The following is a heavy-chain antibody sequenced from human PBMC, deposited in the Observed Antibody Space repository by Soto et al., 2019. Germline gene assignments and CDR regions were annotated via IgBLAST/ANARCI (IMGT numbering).Heavy chain of an antibody. J-gene: IGHJ6*03. CDR1: GFTFSSYA. CDR2: ISGSGGST. D-gene: IGHD1-7*01. V-gene: IGHV3-23*01. CDR3: AKESVTGTTRGYYYYMDV. Sequence: GGSLRLSCAASGFTFSSYAMSWVRQAPGKGLEWVSTISGSGGSTYYADSVKGRFTFSRDNSKNTLYLQMNSLRAEDTAVYYCAKESVTGTTRGYYYYMDVWGKGTTVTVSS.